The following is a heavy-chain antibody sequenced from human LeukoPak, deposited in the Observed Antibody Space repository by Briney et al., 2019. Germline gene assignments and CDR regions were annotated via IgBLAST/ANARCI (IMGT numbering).Heavy chain of an antibody. CDR2: IHFSGST. Sequence: SETLSLTCSVSGGSISDYQWNWIRQPPGKGLEWSGHIHFSGSTKSNPSLKSRVTITVDTSRSHFSLNLLSVTAADTAMYYCARAGRPGNYYYMDVWGNGTMVTVSS. D-gene: IGHD6-6*01. CDR3: ARAGRPGNYYYMDV. CDR1: GGSISDYQ. V-gene: IGHV4-59*01. J-gene: IGHJ6*03.